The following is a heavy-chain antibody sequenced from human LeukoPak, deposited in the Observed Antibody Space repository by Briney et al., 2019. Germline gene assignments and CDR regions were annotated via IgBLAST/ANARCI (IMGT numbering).Heavy chain of an antibody. Sequence: PSETLSLTCSVSGGFIESYYWSWIRQPPGKGLEFIGYIAASGTTKHNPSLKSRVTLSMDTSKNQFSLKLTSVSAADTAVYFCARFPYFEGFDYWGQGIQVIVSS. J-gene: IGHJ4*02. CDR1: GGFIESYY. D-gene: IGHD3-9*01. CDR2: IAASGTT. CDR3: ARFPYFEGFDY. V-gene: IGHV4-4*08.